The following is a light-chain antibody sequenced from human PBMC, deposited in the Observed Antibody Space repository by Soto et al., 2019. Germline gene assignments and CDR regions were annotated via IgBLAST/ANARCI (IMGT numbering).Light chain of an antibody. CDR3: QQYGRSPHIN. V-gene: IGKV3-20*01. J-gene: IGKJ3*01. CDR1: QSVSSSY. Sequence: EIVLTQSPGTLSLSPGERATLSCRASQSVSSSYLAWYQQKPGQAPRLLIYGASSRATGIPDRFSGSGSGTDFTLTIIRLEPEDFAVYYCQQYGRSPHINLGPGTKVDTK. CDR2: GAS.